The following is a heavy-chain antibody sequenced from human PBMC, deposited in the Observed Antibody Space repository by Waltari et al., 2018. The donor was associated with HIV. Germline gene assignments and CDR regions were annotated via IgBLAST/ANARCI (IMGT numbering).Heavy chain of an antibody. CDR1: GGSISSSSYS. Sequence: QLQLQESGPGLVKPSETLSLTCTVSGGSISSSSYSWGWIRQPPGKGLEWIGSIYYSGSTYYNPSLKSRVTISVDTSKNQFSLKLSSVTAADTAVYYCARHLTPKRYCTNGVCPPYFDYWGQGTLVTVSS. D-gene: IGHD2-8*01. V-gene: IGHV4-39*01. J-gene: IGHJ4*02. CDR2: IYYSGST. CDR3: ARHLTPKRYCTNGVCPPYFDY.